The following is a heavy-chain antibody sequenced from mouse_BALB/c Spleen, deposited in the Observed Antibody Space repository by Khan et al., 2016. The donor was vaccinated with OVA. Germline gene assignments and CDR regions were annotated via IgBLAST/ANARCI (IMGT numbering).Heavy chain of an antibody. D-gene: IGHD2-14*01. CDR2: IYPGDGDT. Sequence: QVQLQQSGAELARPGASVKLSCKASGYTFTSYWMQWVKQKPGQGLEWIGTIYPGDGDTRYTQKLKGKATLTADKSSSTAYMQLSSLASEDSAVYFCASYRYDYFDYWGQGTTLTVSS. V-gene: IGHV1-87*01. CDR3: ASYRYDYFDY. CDR1: GYTFTSYW. J-gene: IGHJ2*01.